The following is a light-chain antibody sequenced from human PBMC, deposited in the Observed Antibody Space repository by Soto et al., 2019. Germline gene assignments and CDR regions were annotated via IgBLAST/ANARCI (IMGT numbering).Light chain of an antibody. CDR3: LPYGNV. J-gene: IGLJ1*01. Sequence: QSALRQPASVSGSPGQSITISCTGINSGVVNYEYVSWYQQFPDKAPKLIIYEGRERPSGVSDRFSGSKSDNAASLTISALQTEDEAEYFCLPYGNVFGTGTKATVL. V-gene: IGLV2-23*01. CDR1: NSGVVNYEY. CDR2: EGR.